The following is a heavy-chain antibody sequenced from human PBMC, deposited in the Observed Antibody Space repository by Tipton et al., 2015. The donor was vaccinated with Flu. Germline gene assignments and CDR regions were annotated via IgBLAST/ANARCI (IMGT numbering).Heavy chain of an antibody. J-gene: IGHJ2*01. CDR3: ARQYGVYSSGWNWYFDL. CDR1: GFTFSSYA. CDR2: INHSGST. Sequence: LRLSCAASGFTFSSYAMSWVRQAPGKGLEWIGEINHSGSTNYNPSLKSRVTISVDTSKNQFSLKLSSVTAADTAVYYCARQYGVYSSGWNWYFDLWGRGTLVTVSS. V-gene: IGHV4-34*01. D-gene: IGHD6-19*01.